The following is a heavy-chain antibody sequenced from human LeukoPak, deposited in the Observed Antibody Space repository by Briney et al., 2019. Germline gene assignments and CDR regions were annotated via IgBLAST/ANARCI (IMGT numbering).Heavy chain of an antibody. CDR1: GGSIISGGYY. D-gene: IGHD3-9*01. J-gene: IGHJ4*02. V-gene: IGHV4-31*03. CDR3: ARVTRTFYDILTGRSREGRFDY. Sequence: SETLSLTCTVSGGSIISGGYYWSWIRQHPGKGLEWIGYTYCSGSTYYNPSLKSRVTVSADTSKNQFSLKLGSVTAADTAVYYCARVTRTFYDILTGRSREGRFDYWGQGTLVTVSS. CDR2: TYCSGST.